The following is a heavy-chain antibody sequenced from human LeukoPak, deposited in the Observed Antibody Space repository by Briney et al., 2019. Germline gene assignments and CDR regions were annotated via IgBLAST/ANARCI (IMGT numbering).Heavy chain of an antibody. CDR1: GFTFSSYG. D-gene: IGHD3-22*01. Sequence: GGSLRLSCAASGFTFSSYGMHWVRQAPGKGLEWVAVISYDGSNKYYADSVKGRFTISRDNSKNTLYLQMNSLRAEDTAVYYCAKVGYYDSSGYFDNWGQGTLVTVSS. V-gene: IGHV3-30*18. CDR2: ISYDGSNK. CDR3: AKVGYYDSSGYFDN. J-gene: IGHJ4*02.